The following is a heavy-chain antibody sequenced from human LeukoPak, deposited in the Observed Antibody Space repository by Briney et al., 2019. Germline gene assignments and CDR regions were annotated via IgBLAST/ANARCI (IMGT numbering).Heavy chain of an antibody. CDR1: GFTLSNYW. Sequence: GGSLRLSCAASGFTLSNYWMNWVRQAPGKGLEWVANIKQDGSEKYYVDSVKGRFTISRDNAENSLYLQMNSLRAEDTAVYYCARRADHRTSIAARPKYFQHWGQGTLVTVSS. D-gene: IGHD6-6*01. V-gene: IGHV3-7*01. CDR2: IKQDGSEK. J-gene: IGHJ1*01. CDR3: ARRADHRTSIAARPKYFQH.